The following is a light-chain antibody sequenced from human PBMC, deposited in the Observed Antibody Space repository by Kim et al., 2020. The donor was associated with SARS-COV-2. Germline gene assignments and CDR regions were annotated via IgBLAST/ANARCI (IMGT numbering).Light chain of an antibody. CDR1: SSNIGSNY. V-gene: IGLV1-47*02. Sequence: GKRVTISCSGSSSNIGSNYVYWYQQLPGTAPKLLIYSNNQRPSGVPDRFSGSKSGTSASLAISGLRSEDETDYYCAVWDDNLNGPGFGGGTKLTVL. CDR3: AVWDDNLNGPG. J-gene: IGLJ2*01. CDR2: SNN.